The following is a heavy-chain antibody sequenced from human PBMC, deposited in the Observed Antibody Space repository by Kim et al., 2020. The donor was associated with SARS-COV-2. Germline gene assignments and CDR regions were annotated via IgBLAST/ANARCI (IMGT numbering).Heavy chain of an antibody. Sequence: GGSLRLSCAASGFTFSSYAMSWVRQAPGKGLEWVSAISGSGGSTYYADSVKGRFTISRDNSKNTLYLQMNSLRAEDTAVYYCAKDTQNILGYCSSTSCYTAFDIWGQGTMVTVSS. V-gene: IGHV3-23*01. D-gene: IGHD2-2*02. CDR1: GFTFSSYA. CDR2: ISGSGGST. CDR3: AKDTQNILGYCSSTSCYTAFDI. J-gene: IGHJ3*02.